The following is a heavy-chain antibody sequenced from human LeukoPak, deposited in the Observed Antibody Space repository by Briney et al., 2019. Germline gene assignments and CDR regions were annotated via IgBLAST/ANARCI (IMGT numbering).Heavy chain of an antibody. Sequence: GGSLRLSCAASGFTFSSYSMNWVRQAPGKGLEWVSSISSSRSYIYYADSVKGRFTISRDNAKNSLYLQMNSLRAEDTAVYYCARANWNGPHWFAPWGQGTLVTVSS. CDR3: ARANWNGPHWFAP. J-gene: IGHJ5*02. CDR1: GFTFSSYS. V-gene: IGHV3-21*01. CDR2: ISSSRSYI. D-gene: IGHD1-1*01.